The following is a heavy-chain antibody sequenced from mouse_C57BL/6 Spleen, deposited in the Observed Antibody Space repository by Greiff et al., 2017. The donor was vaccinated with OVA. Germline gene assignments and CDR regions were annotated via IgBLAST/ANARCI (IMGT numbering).Heavy chain of an antibody. V-gene: IGHV1-69*01. CDR1: GYTFTSYW. Sequence: QVQLQQPGAELVMPGASVKLSCKASGYTFTSYWMHWVKQRPGQGLEWIGEIDPSDSYTNYNQKFKGKSTLTVDKSSSTAYMQLSSLTSEDSAFYYCARRGSYAMDYWGQGTSVTVSS. D-gene: IGHD3-1*01. CDR3: ARRGSYAMDY. CDR2: IDPSDSYT. J-gene: IGHJ4*01.